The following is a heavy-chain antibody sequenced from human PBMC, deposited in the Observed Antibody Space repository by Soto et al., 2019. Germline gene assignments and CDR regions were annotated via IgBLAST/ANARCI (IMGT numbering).Heavy chain of an antibody. D-gene: IGHD2-15*01. V-gene: IGHV1-69*08. CDR2: ILPILGIA. CDR3: ARESQLGYCSGGRCS. Sequence: QVQLVQSGAEVKKPGSSVKVSCKASGGTFSSYTISWVRQAPGQGLEWMGRILPILGIANYAQKFQGRVTSTADKSTSTAYMELSSLRSEDTAVYYCARESQLGYCSGGRCSWGQGTLVTVSS. J-gene: IGHJ4*02. CDR1: GGTFSSYT.